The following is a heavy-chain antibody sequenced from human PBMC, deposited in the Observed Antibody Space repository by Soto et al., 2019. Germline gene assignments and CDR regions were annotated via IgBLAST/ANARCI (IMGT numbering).Heavy chain of an antibody. D-gene: IGHD5-18*01. Sequence: QVQLQESGPGLVKPSETLSLTCTVSGGSISSYYWSWIRQPPGKGLEWIGYIYYSGGTNYNPSLKGRVTISVDTSKNQFSLKLSSVTAADTAVYYCAREVDTAMVLAFDIWGQGTMVTVSS. CDR1: GGSISSYY. V-gene: IGHV4-59*01. J-gene: IGHJ3*02. CDR3: AREVDTAMVLAFDI. CDR2: IYYSGGT.